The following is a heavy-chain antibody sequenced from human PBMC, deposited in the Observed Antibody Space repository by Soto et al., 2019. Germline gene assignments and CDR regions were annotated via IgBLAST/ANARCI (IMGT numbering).Heavy chain of an antibody. CDR1: CGSISSYY. CDR2: IYYSGST. Sequence: SETLSLTCTVSCGSISSYYWSWIRQPPGKGLEWIGYIYYSGSTNYNPSLKSRVTISVDTSKNQFSLKLSSVTAADTAVYYCARTTVTLFDYWGQGTLVTVSS. CDR3: ARTTVTLFDY. V-gene: IGHV4-59*08. J-gene: IGHJ4*02. D-gene: IGHD4-17*01.